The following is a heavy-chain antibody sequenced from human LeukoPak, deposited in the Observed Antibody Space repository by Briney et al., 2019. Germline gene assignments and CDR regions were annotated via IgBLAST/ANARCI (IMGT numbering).Heavy chain of an antibody. D-gene: IGHD6-19*01. CDR3: ARLVAVAVSDYYFDY. J-gene: IGHJ4*02. CDR1: GGSVSSGSYY. CDR2: IYYSGST. Sequence: SETLSLTCTVSGGSVSSGSYYWSWIRQPPGKGLEWIGYIYYSGSTNYNPSLKSRVTISVDTSKNQFSLKLSSVTAADTAVYYCARLVAVAVSDYYFDYWGQGTLVTVSS. V-gene: IGHV4-61*01.